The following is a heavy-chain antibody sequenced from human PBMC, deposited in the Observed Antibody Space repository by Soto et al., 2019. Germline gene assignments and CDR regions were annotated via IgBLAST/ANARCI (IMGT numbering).Heavy chain of an antibody. D-gene: IGHD6-19*01. CDR2: IIPIFGTA. Sequence: ASVKVSCKASGGTFSSYAISWVRQAPGQGLEWMGGIIPIFGTANYAQKFQGRVTITADESTSTAYMELSSLRSEDTAVYYCAIVNLPYTGIEVDGTQGAFDIWGQGTMITVSS. J-gene: IGHJ3*02. CDR1: GGTFSSYA. CDR3: AIVNLPYTGIEVDGTQGAFDI. V-gene: IGHV1-69*13.